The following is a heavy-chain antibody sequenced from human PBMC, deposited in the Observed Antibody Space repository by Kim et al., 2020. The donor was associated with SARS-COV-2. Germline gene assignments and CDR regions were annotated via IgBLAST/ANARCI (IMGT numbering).Heavy chain of an antibody. Sequence: EGSNKYYADYEKGRFNISRSNSKTTLYLQMTSLRAEDTAVYYCARDLFDYWGQGTLVTVSS. CDR3: ARDLFDY. J-gene: IGHJ4*02. V-gene: IGHV3-33*01. CDR2: EGSNK.